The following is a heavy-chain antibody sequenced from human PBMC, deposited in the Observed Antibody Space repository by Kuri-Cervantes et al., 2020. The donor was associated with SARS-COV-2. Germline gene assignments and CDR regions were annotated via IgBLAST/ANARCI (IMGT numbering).Heavy chain of an antibody. Sequence: GESLKISCAASGFTFDDYGMSWVRQAPGKGLEWVSGINWNGGSTGYADSVKGRFTISRDNAKNSLYLQMNSLRAEDTALYYCARDKLGGYSYYFDYWGQGTLVTVSS. CDR1: GFTFDDYG. V-gene: IGHV3-20*04. CDR3: ARDKLGGYSYYFDY. CDR2: INWNGGST. D-gene: IGHD2-21*01. J-gene: IGHJ4*02.